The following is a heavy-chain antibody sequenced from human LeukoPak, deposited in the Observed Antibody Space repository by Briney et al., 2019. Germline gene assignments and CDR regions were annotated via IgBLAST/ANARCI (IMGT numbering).Heavy chain of an antibody. CDR1: GGSISSSNW. V-gene: IGHV4-4*02. J-gene: IGHJ4*02. Sequence: SGTLSLTCAVSGGSISSSNWWSWVRQPPGKGLEWIGEIYHSGSTNYNPSLKSRVTISVDKSKNQFSLKLSSVTAADTAVYYCAKEAQLTIFGVVITYYFDYWGQGTLVTVSS. CDR2: IYHSGST. D-gene: IGHD3-3*01. CDR3: AKEAQLTIFGVVITYYFDY.